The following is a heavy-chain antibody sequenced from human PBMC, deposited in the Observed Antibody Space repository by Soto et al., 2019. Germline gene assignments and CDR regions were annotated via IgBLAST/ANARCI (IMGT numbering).Heavy chain of an antibody. J-gene: IGHJ4*02. Sequence: QLQLQESGPGLVKPSETLSLPCTVSGGSITRNFYSWAWFRQPPGKGLGWIGNIHYSGSTYYDSSLQSRVTISIDTSKNQFSLKLSSVTATDTAVYYCASQHYYDSSGYYVVYWGQGTLVTVSS. CDR1: GGSITRNFYS. D-gene: IGHD3-22*01. CDR3: ASQHYYDSSGYYVVY. CDR2: IHYSGST. V-gene: IGHV4-39*01.